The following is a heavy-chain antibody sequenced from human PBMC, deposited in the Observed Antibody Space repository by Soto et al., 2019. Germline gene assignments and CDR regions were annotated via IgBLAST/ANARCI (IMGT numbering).Heavy chain of an antibody. J-gene: IGHJ6*02. CDR3: AKGYYDSSGSFYYYYGMDV. V-gene: IGHV3-43*01. Sequence: GGSLRLSCAASGFTFDDYTMHWVRQAPGKGLEWVSLIRWDGGSTYYADSVKGRFTISRDNSKNSLYLQMNSLRTEDTALYYCAKGYYDSSGSFYYYYGMDVWGQGTTVTVSS. D-gene: IGHD3-22*01. CDR1: GFTFDDYT. CDR2: IRWDGGST.